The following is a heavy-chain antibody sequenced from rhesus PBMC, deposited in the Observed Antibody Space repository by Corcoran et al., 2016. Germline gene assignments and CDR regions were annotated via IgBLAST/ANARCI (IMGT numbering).Heavy chain of an antibody. CDR3: TRSFNYNSFEV. Sequence: EVQLVESGGGLVQPGGSLRLSCAASVFTFGDYDMSWVRQAPGKGLEWVCLISCKSSNIDYAVSVNGRCTISRDNANNYLFLQMDRLRAEDTALYYCTRSFNYNSFEVWGRGVLLTGSS. D-gene: IGHD1-26*01. J-gene: IGHJ5-2*02. CDR2: ISCKSSNI. CDR1: VFTFGDYD. V-gene: IGHV3-134*01.